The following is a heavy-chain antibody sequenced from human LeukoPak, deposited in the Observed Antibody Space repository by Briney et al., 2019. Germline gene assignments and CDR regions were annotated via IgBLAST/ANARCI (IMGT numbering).Heavy chain of an antibody. CDR1: GGTFSSYA. D-gene: IGHD6-13*01. CDR2: IIPIFGTA. Sequence: SVKVSCKASGGTFSSYAISWVRQAPGQGLEWMGGIIPIFGTANYAQKFQGRVTITADESTSTAYMELSSLRSEDTAVYYCASSPYSSSWYIFYWGQGTLVTVSS. V-gene: IGHV1-69*13. CDR3: ASSPYSSSWYIFY. J-gene: IGHJ4*02.